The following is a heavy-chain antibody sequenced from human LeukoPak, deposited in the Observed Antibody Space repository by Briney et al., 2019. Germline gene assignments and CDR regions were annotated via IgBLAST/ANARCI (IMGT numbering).Heavy chain of an antibody. V-gene: IGHV4-59*08. CDR3: ARRGGTVVGDTGYHYWYFDN. J-gene: IGHJ4*02. D-gene: IGHD5-12*01. CDR1: GGSISSYY. Sequence: SETLSLTCTVSGGSISSYYWSWVRQFPGKGLEWIGYISDSGSTNYSPSLESRVTISVDTSKNKFFLILSSVTAADAAVYYCARRGGTVVGDTGYHYWYFDNWGQGTLVTVSS. CDR2: ISDSGST.